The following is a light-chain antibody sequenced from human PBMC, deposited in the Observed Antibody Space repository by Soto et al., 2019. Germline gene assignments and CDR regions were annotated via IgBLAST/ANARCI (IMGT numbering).Light chain of an antibody. Sequence: QSALTQPPSASGSPGQSVTISCTGTSSDVGGYNFVSWYQQHPGKAPKLTIYDVTKRPSGVPDRFSGSKSGNTASLTVSGLQAEDEADYYCSSYAGSNSVIFGGGTKLTVL. J-gene: IGLJ2*01. CDR1: SSDVGGYNF. V-gene: IGLV2-8*01. CDR2: DVT. CDR3: SSYAGSNSVI.